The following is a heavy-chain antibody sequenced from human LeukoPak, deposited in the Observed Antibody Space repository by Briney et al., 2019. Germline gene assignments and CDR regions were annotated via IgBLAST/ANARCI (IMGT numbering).Heavy chain of an antibody. D-gene: IGHD5-24*01. CDR2: INHSGST. V-gene: IGHV4-34*01. Sequence: SETLSLTCAVYGVSFSGYYWSWIRQPPGKGLEWIGEINHSGSTNYNPSLKSRVTISVDTSKNQFSLKLSSVTAADTAVYYCGFGRWLQFVNYWGQGTLVTVSS. CDR1: GVSFSGYY. CDR3: GFGRWLQFVNY. J-gene: IGHJ4*02.